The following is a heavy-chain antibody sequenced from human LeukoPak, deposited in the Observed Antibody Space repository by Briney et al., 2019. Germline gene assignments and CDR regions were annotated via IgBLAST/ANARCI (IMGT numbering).Heavy chain of an antibody. CDR2: ISAYNGNT. CDR3: ASATPSDTDYYGMDV. J-gene: IGHJ6*02. D-gene: IGHD2-2*01. V-gene: IGHV1-18*01. Sequence: ASVKVSCKASGYTFTSYGISCVRQAPGQGLEWMGWISAYNGNTNYAQKLQGRVTMTTDTSTSTAYMQLRSLRSDDRAVYYRASATPSDTDYYGMDVWGQGTTVTVSS. CDR1: GYTFTSYG.